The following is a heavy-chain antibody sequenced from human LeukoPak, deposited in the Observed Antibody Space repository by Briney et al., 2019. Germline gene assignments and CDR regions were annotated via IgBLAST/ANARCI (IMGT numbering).Heavy chain of an antibody. V-gene: IGHV4-4*07. CDR1: GGSISSYY. D-gene: IGHD6-13*01. J-gene: IGHJ6*02. CDR2: IYTSGST. CDR3: ARSSGYSSSWYLNPYYYYYGMDV. Sequence: SETLSLTCTVSGGSISSYYWSWIRQPAGKGLEWIGRIYTSGSTNYNPSLKSRVTMSVDTSKNQFSLRLSSVTAADTAVYYCARSSGYSSSWYLNPYYYYYGMDVWGQGTTVTVSS.